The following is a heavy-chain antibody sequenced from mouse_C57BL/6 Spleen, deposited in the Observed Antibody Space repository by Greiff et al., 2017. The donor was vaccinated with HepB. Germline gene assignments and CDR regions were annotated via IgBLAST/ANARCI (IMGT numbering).Heavy chain of an antibody. D-gene: IGHD2-5*01. CDR2: ISSGSSTI. CDR1: GFTFSDYG. J-gene: IGHJ1*03. Sequence: EVHLVESGGGLVKPGGSLKLSCAASGFTFSDYGMHWVRQAPEKGLEWVAYISSGSSTIYYADTVKGRFTISRDNAKNTLFLQMTSLRSEDTAMYYCARPSSNYGWYFDVWGTGTTVTVSS. V-gene: IGHV5-17*01. CDR3: ARPSSNYGWYFDV.